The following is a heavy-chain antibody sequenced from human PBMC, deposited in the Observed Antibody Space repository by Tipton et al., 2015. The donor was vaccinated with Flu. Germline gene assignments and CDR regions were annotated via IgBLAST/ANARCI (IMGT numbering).Heavy chain of an antibody. CDR2: IYYSGST. V-gene: IGHV4-59*01. J-gene: IGHJ3*02. CDR3: ARGVDILTGYYKGRVAFDI. Sequence: TLSLTCTVSGGSISSYYWSWIRQPPGKGLEWIGYIYYSGSTNYNPSLKSRVTISVDTSKNQFSLKLSSVTAADTAGYYCARGVDILTGYYKGRVAFDIWGQGTMVTVSS. D-gene: IGHD3-9*01. CDR1: GGSISSYY.